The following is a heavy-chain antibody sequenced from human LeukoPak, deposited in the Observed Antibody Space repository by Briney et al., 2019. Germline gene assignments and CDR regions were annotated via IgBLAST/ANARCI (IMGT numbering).Heavy chain of an antibody. Sequence: SETLSLTCTVSGYSISSGYFWGWIRQPPGKGLEWIGVYHVGTTDYNPSLKSRVTISVDRSKNQMSLKLSSVTAADTAMYYCARGKSRGSHIDYWGQGTLVTVSS. D-gene: IGHD1-26*01. V-gene: IGHV4-38-2*02. J-gene: IGHJ4*02. CDR1: GYSISSGYF. CDR3: ARGKSRGSHIDY. CDR2: VYHVGTT.